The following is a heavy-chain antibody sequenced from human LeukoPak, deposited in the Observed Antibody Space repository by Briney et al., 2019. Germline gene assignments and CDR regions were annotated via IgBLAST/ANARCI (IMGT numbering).Heavy chain of an antibody. V-gene: IGHV3-20*04. CDR3: ARTIPPMDYGSGSYYQPATFDY. D-gene: IGHD3-10*01. J-gene: IGHJ4*02. Sequence: PGRSLRLSCAASGFTFYDYGMSWVRQAPGKGLEWVSGINWNGGSTGYADSVKGRFTISRDNAKNSLYLQMNSLRAEDTALYYCARTIPPMDYGSGSYYQPATFDYWGQGTLVTVSS. CDR2: INWNGGST. CDR1: GFTFYDYG.